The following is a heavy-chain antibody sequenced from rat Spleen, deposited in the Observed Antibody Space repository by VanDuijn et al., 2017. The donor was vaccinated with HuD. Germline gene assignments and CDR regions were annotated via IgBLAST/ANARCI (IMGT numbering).Heavy chain of an antibody. D-gene: IGHD4-3*01. CDR1: GFTFRNYD. J-gene: IGHJ3*01. CDR3: VRQDTSGYSNWFAY. Sequence: EVQLVESGGDLVQPGRSLKLSCAASGFTFRNYDMAWVRQAPTMGLEWVTSISPSGGATYYRDSVKGRFTVSRDNAKNTLYLQLDSLRSEDTGTYYCVRQDTSGYSNWFAYWGQGTLVTVSS. CDR2: ISPSGGAT. V-gene: IGHV5S13*01.